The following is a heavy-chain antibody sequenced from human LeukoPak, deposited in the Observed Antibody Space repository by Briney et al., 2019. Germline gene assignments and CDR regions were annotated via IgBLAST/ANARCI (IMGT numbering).Heavy chain of an antibody. J-gene: IGHJ4*02. CDR3: ARGDSLEYYYDSSGYYRDY. CDR1: GYTFTGYY. Sequence: ASVKVSCKASGYTFTGYYMHWVRQAPGQGLEWMGIINPSGGSTSYAQKFQGRVTMTRDTSTSTVYMELSSLRSEDTAVYYCARGDSLEYYYDSSGYYRDYWGQGTLVTVSS. D-gene: IGHD3-22*01. CDR2: INPSGGST. V-gene: IGHV1-46*01.